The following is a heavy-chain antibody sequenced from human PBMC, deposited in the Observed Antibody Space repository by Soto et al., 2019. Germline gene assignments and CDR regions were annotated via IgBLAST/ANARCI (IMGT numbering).Heavy chain of an antibody. V-gene: IGHV4-4*02. D-gene: IGHD1-7*01. CDR1: GGSFTSNNW. J-gene: IGHJ4*02. Sequence: SETLSLTCAVSGGSFTSNNWWTWVRQPPGQGLEWIGEIYRTGSTNYNPSLKSRVTISLDKSENQFSLKVTSLTAADTAVYYCASRDTGTSVDYWGQGTWVSVAS. CDR3: ASRDTGTSVDY. CDR2: IYRTGST.